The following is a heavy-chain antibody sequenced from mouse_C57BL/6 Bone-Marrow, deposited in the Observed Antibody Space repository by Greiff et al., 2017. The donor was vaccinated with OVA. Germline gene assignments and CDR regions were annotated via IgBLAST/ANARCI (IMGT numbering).Heavy chain of an antibody. CDR1: GYTFTDYY. CDR3: ARAGYEGFAY. CDR2: INPYNGGT. J-gene: IGHJ3*01. Sequence: EVKLVESGPVLVKPGASVKMSCKASGYTFTDYYMNWVKQSHGKSLEWIGVINPYNGGTSYNQKFKGKATLTVDKSSSTAYMELNSLTSEDSAVYYCARAGYEGFAYWGQGTLVTVSA. V-gene: IGHV1-19*01. D-gene: IGHD2-14*01.